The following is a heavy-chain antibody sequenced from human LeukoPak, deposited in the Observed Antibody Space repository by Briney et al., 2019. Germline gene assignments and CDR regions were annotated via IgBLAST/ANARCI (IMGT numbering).Heavy chain of an antibody. CDR1: GAAISSGTYY. CDR2: IFTSGNT. Sequence: PSQTLSLTCTVSGAAISSGTYYWSWIRQPAGKGLEWIGRIFTSGNTDYNPSLKSRVFISIETSKNRFSLTLNSVTAADTAVYCCATLRGDYYDSRAYDLWGQGTMVTVSS. D-gene: IGHD3-22*01. J-gene: IGHJ3*01. V-gene: IGHV4-61*02. CDR3: ATLRGDYYDSRAYDL.